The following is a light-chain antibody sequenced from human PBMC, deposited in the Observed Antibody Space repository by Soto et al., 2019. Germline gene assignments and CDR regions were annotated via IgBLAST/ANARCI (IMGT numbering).Light chain of an antibody. CDR3: QQYNRYSLT. J-gene: IGKJ4*01. Sequence: DIQMTQSPSTLSASVGDRVTITCRASQSISSWLAWYQQKPGKAPKLLIYDASSLESGVPSRFSGSGFDTEFTLTINNLQPDDFATYHCQQYNRYSLTFGGGTKVEIK. V-gene: IGKV1-5*01. CDR1: QSISSW. CDR2: DAS.